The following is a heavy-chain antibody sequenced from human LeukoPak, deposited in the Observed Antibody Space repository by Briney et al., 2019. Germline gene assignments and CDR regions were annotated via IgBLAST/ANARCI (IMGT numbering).Heavy chain of an antibody. Sequence: PGGSLRLFCVVSGGTTDDYGMSWVRQAPGKGLEWGSGINWDGTNTYYAESVKGRFTISRDSAEKSLYLHMNSLRDDGTAFYYCVKDLSSNWYSFDYWGQGTLVTVSS. D-gene: IGHD6-13*01. CDR1: GGTTDDYG. J-gene: IGHJ4*02. CDR2: INWDGTNT. CDR3: VKDLSSNWYSFDY. V-gene: IGHV3-20*04.